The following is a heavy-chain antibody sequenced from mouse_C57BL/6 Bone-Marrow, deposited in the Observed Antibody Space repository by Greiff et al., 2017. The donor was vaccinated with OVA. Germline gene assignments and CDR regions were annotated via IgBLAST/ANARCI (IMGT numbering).Heavy chain of an antibody. D-gene: IGHD2-3*01. V-gene: IGHV5-17*01. CDR2: ISSGSSTI. CDR3: ARRWRGAMDY. J-gene: IGHJ4*01. CDR1: GFTFSDYG. Sequence: EVKLVESGGGLVKPGGSLKLSCAASGFTFSDYGMHWVRQAPEKGLEWVAYISSGSSTIYYADTVKGRFTISRDNAKNTLFLQMTSLRSEDTAMYYCARRWRGAMDYWGQGTSVTVSS.